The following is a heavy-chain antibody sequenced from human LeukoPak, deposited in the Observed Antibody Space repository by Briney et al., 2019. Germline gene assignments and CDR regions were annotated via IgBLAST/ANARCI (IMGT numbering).Heavy chain of an antibody. CDR3: AKRMTTEAKNYFDD. Sequence: GGSLRLSCAASGFTFSNYGRHWVRQAPGKGLEWVTFIRSDGNNEYYADSVKGRFTISRDNSKNTLNLQMNSLRAEDTAVYYCAKRMTTEAKNYFDDWGQGTLVTVSS. CDR1: GFTFSNYG. V-gene: IGHV3-30*02. J-gene: IGHJ4*02. D-gene: IGHD4-17*01. CDR2: IRSDGNNE.